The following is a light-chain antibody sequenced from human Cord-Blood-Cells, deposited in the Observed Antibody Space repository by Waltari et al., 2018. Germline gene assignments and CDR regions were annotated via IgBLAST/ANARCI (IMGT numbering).Light chain of an antibody. Sequence: EIVLTQSPATLSLSPGERATLSCRASQSVSSYLAWYQQKPGQAPRLLIYDAANRATGIPARFSGSGSVTDFTLTISSLEPEDFAVYYCQQRSNWPPMYTFGQGT. CDR3: QQRSNWPPMYT. CDR2: DAA. V-gene: IGKV3-11*01. CDR1: QSVSSY. J-gene: IGKJ2*01.